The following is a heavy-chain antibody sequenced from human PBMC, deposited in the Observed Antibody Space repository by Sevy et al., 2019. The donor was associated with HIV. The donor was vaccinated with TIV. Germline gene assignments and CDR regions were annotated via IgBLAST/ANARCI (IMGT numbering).Heavy chain of an antibody. CDR1: GGSISSGGYY. CDR2: GYYSGTT. V-gene: IGHV4-31*03. CDR3: ARTEGYFFDY. J-gene: IGHJ4*02. Sequence: SETLSLTCTVSGGSISSGGYYWSWIRQLPGKGLEWIGYGYYSGTTYYNASLKSRLTISVDTSKNQFSLKMSSVTAADTAVYYCARTEGYFFDYWGQGTLVTVSS.